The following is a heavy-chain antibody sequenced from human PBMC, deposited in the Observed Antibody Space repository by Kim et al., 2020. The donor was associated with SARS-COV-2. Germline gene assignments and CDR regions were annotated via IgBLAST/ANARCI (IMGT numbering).Heavy chain of an antibody. CDR2: ISWNSGSI. J-gene: IGHJ4*02. Sequence: GGSLRLSCAASGFTFDDYAMHWVRQAPGKGLEWVSGISWNSGSIGYADSVKGRFTISRDNAKNSLYLQMNSLRAEDTALYYCAKAIQSDYYDSSGRAAYYFAYWAQGTLVTVSS. D-gene: IGHD3-22*01. CDR3: AKAIQSDYYDSSGRAAYYFAY. V-gene: IGHV3-9*01. CDR1: GFTFDDYA.